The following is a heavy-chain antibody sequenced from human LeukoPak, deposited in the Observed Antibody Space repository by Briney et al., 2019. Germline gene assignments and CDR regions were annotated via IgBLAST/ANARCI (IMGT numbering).Heavy chain of an antibody. Sequence: ASVKVSCKASGYTFTSYGISWVRQAPGQGLEWMGWISAYNGNTNYAQKLQGRVTMTTDTSTSTAYMELRSLRSDDTAVYYCARALVAVVRATGHFDYWGQGTLVTVSS. J-gene: IGHJ4*02. D-gene: IGHD1-26*01. V-gene: IGHV1-18*01. CDR3: ARALVAVVRATGHFDY. CDR2: ISAYNGNT. CDR1: GYTFTSYG.